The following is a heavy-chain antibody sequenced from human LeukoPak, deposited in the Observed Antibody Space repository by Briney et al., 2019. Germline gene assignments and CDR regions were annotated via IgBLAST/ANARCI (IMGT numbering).Heavy chain of an antibody. CDR2: INSDGSST. CDR3: ARDADTGYSYGSGFDY. Sequence: GGSLRLSCAASGFTSSSYWMHWVRQAPGKGLVWVSRINSDGSSTSYADSVKGRFTISRDNAKNTLFLQMNSLRVEDTAVYYCARDADTGYSYGSGFDYWGQGTLVSVSS. V-gene: IGHV3-74*01. J-gene: IGHJ4*02. CDR1: GFTSSSYW. D-gene: IGHD5-18*01.